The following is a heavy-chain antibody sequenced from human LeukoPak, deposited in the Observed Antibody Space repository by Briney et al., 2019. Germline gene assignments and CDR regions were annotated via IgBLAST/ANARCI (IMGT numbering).Heavy chain of an antibody. V-gene: IGHV4-34*01. D-gene: IGHD3-10*01. CDR2: INHSGST. CDR1: GGSFSGYY. Sequence: SETLSLTCAVYGGSFSGYYWSWIRQPPGKGLEWIGEINHSGSTNYNPSLKSRVTISVDTSKNQFSLKLSSVTAADTAVYYCARRGITMVRGVIRRRDAFDIWGQGTMVTVSS. CDR3: ARRGITMVRGVIRRRDAFDI. J-gene: IGHJ3*02.